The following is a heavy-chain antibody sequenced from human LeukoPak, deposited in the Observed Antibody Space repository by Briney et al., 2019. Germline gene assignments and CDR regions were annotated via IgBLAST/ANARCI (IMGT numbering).Heavy chain of an antibody. V-gene: IGHV3-30*18. Sequence: GGSLRLSCAASGFTFSSYGMHWVRQAPGKGLEWVAVISYDGSNKYYADSVKGRFTISRDNSKNTLYLQMNSLRAEDTAVHYCAKGSPDSSGFVDYWGQGTLVTVSS. CDR1: GFTFSSYG. CDR3: AKGSPDSSGFVDY. CDR2: ISYDGSNK. D-gene: IGHD3-22*01. J-gene: IGHJ4*02.